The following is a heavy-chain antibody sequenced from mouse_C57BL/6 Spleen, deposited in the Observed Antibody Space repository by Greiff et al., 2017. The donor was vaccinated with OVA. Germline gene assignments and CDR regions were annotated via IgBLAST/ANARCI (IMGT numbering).Heavy chain of an antibody. CDR2: ISDGGSYT. Sequence: EVKLMESGGGLVKPGGSLKLSCAASGFTFSSYAMSWVRQTPEKRLEWVATISDGGSYTYYPDNVQGRFTISRDNAKNNLYLQMSHLKSEDTAMYYCARDRDYGSSYAMDYWGQGTSVTVSS. CDR1: GFTFSSYA. V-gene: IGHV5-4*01. D-gene: IGHD1-1*01. J-gene: IGHJ4*01. CDR3: ARDRDYGSSYAMDY.